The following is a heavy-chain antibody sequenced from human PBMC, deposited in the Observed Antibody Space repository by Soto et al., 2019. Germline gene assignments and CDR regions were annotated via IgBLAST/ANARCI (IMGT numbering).Heavy chain of an antibody. CDR2: IYPGDSDT. D-gene: IGHD5-12*01. J-gene: IGHJ4*02. V-gene: IGHV5-51*01. CDR3: ARIPGYVHQYYFDY. CDR1: GYSFTSYW. Sequence: GDALKISGKGSGYSFTSYWIGWGRQMPGKGLEWMGIIYPGDSDTRYSPSFQGQVTISVDKSISTAYLQWSSLKASDTAMYYCARIPGYVHQYYFDYWGQGTLVTVSS.